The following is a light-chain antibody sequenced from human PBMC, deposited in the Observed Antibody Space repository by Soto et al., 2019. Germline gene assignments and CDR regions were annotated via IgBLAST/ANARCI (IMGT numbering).Light chain of an antibody. CDR1: SSNIGAGSD. J-gene: IGLJ1*01. CDR3: QSYDSSLSALYV. CDR2: GNS. V-gene: IGLV1-40*01. Sequence: QSVLTQPPSVSGAPGQRVTLSCTGSSSNIGAGSDVHWYQQLPGTAPKLLIHGNSNRPSGVPDRFSGSKSGTSASLAITGLQAEDEADYYCQSYDSSLSALYVFGTGTEVTVL.